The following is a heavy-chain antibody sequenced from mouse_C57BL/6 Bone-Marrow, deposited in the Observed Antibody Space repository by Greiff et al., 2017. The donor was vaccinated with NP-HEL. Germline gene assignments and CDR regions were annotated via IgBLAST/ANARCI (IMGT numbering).Heavy chain of an antibody. D-gene: IGHD1-1*01. Sequence: DVQLQESGAELVRPGASVKLSCTASGFNIKDDYMHWVKQRPEQGLEWIGWIDPENGDTEYASKFQGKATITADTSSNTAYLQLSSLTSEDTAVYYCTSYGSSPWYFDVWGTGTTVTVSS. CDR3: TSYGSSPWYFDV. J-gene: IGHJ1*03. V-gene: IGHV14-4*01. CDR1: GFNIKDDY. CDR2: IDPENGDT.